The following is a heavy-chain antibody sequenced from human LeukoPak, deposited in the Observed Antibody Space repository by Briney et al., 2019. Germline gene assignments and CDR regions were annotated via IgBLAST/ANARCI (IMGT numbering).Heavy chain of an antibody. CDR3: ASLSLVVVADTNWFDP. CDR1: GYTFTGYY. CDR2: INPNSGGT. D-gene: IGHD2-15*01. J-gene: IGHJ5*02. Sequence: VKVSCKAXGYTFTGYYMHWVRQAPGQGLEWMGWINPNSGGTNYAQKFQGRVTMTRDTSISTAYMELSRLRSDDTAVYYCASLSLVVVADTNWFDPWGQGTLVTVSS. V-gene: IGHV1-2*02.